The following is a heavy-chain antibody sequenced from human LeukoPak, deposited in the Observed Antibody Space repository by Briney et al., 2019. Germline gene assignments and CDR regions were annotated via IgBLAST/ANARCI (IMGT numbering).Heavy chain of an antibody. V-gene: IGHV3-11*06. J-gene: IGHJ4*02. CDR3: ARVVGDTGYYFDP. Sequence: PGGSLRLSCAASGFTVSSNYMTWIRQAPGKGLEWVSYISIGSSHIKYADSVKGRFTISRDDARNSLYLQMNSLRAEDTAVYYCARVVGDTGYYFDPWGQGTLVTVSS. CDR1: GFTVSSNY. D-gene: IGHD2-21*01. CDR2: ISIGSSHI.